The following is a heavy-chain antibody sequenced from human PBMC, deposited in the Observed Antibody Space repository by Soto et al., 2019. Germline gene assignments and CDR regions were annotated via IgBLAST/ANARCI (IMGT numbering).Heavy chain of an antibody. CDR3: ARDLTSVYDYVWGSYRPTVPWFDY. CDR1: GYTFTSYG. D-gene: IGHD3-16*02. V-gene: IGHV1-18*01. J-gene: IGHJ4*02. CDR2: ISAYNGNT. Sequence: QVQLVQSGAEVKKPGASVKVSCKASGYTFTSYGISWVRQAPGQGLEWMGWISAYNGNTNYAQKLQGRVTMTTDTSTSTAYMELRSLRSDDTAVYYCARDLTSVYDYVWGSYRPTVPWFDYWGQGTLVTVSS.